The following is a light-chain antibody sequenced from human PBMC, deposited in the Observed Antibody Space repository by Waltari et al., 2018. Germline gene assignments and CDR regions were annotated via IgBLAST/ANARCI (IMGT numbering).Light chain of an antibody. CDR2: WAS. J-gene: IGKJ4*01. Sequence: DIVMTQSPDSLAVSLGERATTNCKSSHSIFYSATNKNYLAWYQHKPGQPPKLLIYWASTRESGVPDRFSGTGSGTDFTLTISSLQAGDVAVYYCQQFYSTPLTFGGGTKVEIK. CDR1: HSIFYSATNKNY. V-gene: IGKV4-1*01. CDR3: QQFYSTPLT.